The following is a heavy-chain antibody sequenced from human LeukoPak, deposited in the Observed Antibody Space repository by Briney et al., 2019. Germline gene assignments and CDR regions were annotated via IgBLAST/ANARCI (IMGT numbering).Heavy chain of an antibody. V-gene: IGHV4-39*07. J-gene: IGHJ5*02. CDR1: GGSISSSSYY. CDR3: ARSRGYCSGGTCYRWWFDP. CDR2: IFYSGST. D-gene: IGHD2-15*01. Sequence: SETLSLTCTVSGGSISSSSYYWGWIRQPPGKGLEWLGSIFYSGSTYYNPPLQSRVTISVDMSKNQFSLELTSVTAADTAVYYCARSRGYCSGGTCYRWWFDPWGQGTLVTVSS.